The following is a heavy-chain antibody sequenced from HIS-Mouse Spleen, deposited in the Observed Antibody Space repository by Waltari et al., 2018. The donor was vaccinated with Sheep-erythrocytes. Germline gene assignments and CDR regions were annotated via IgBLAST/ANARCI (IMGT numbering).Heavy chain of an antibody. D-gene: IGHD6-19*01. CDR1: GGSFSGYY. V-gene: IGHV4-34*01. J-gene: IGHJ3*02. CDR3: ALSVDLAGAFDI. CDR2: INHSGST. Sequence: QVQLQQWGAGLLKPSETLSLTCAVYGGSFSGYYWSWIRQPPGKGLEWIGEINHSGSTNTTPSLNRRVTISVDTSKNQFSLKLSSVTAADTAVYYCALSVDLAGAFDIWGQGTMVTVSS.